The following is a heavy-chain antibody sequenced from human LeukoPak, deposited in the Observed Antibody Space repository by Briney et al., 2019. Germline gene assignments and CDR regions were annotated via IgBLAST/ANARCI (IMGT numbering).Heavy chain of an antibody. J-gene: IGHJ4*02. Sequence: PSETLSLTCTVSGGSIRSYYWSWIRQPPGKGLEWIGYIYYSGSTNYNPSLKSRVTISVDTSKNQFSLKLSSVTAADTAVYYCAVQRAGTYYDYVWGSYRSTHFDYWGQGTLVTVSS. CDR1: GGSIRSYY. D-gene: IGHD3-16*02. CDR2: IYYSGST. CDR3: AVQRAGTYYDYVWGSYRSTHFDY. V-gene: IGHV4-59*01.